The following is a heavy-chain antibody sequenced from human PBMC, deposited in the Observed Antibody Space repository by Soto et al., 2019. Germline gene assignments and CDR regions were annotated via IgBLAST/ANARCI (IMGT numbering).Heavy chain of an antibody. CDR1: DGSMNSDISY. J-gene: IGHJ4*02. V-gene: IGHV4-39*01. CDR2: INHSGST. CDR3: ARLGGYVSVGYYYLWDS. D-gene: IGHD3-22*01. Sequence: NPSETLSLTCRVSDGSMNSDISYWGWIRHPPGKGLEWIGVINHSGSTYHNLSLKGRVTMSVDASRNQFSLKLTSMTAADTAVYYCARLGGYVSVGYYYLWDSWGQGTLVTVSS.